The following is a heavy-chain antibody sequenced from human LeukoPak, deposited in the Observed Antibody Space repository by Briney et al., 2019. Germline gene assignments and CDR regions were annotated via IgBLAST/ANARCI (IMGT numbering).Heavy chain of an antibody. V-gene: IGHV1-69*01. D-gene: IGHD5-18*01. CDR2: IIPIFGTA. J-gene: IGHJ4*02. Sequence: SVKVSCKASGGTFSSYAISWVRQAPGQGLEWMGGIIPIFGTANYAQKFQGRVTITADESTSTAYMELRSLRSEDTAVYYCASLNGGYSYGIVYWGQGTLVTVSS. CDR3: ASLNGGYSYGIVY. CDR1: GGTFSSYA.